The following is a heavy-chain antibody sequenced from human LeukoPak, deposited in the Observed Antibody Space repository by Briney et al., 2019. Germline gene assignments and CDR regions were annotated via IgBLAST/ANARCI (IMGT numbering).Heavy chain of an antibody. J-gene: IGHJ3*02. CDR2: ISGSGGST. CDR1: GFTFSSYT. V-gene: IGHV3-23*01. CDR3: AISKDYGGPTDQEEDAFDI. Sequence: PGRSLRLSCAVSGFTFSSYTMHWVRQAPGKGLEWVSAISGSGGSTYYADSVKGRFTISRDNSKNTLYLQMNSLRAEDTAVYYCAISKDYGGPTDQEEDAFDIWGQGTMVTVSS. D-gene: IGHD4-23*01.